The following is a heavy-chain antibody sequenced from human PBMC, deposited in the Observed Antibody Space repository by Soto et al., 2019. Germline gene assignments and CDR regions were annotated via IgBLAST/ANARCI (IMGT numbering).Heavy chain of an antibody. CDR3: AGEGVTSSMSLPWMGYHYYGLDV. J-gene: IGHJ6*02. CDR2: IMPMFGVT. Sequence: QVQLVQSVAEVTKHGSSVQVSCRAPGGTFNSHTISWVRQAPGQVLEWMGGIMPMFGVTNYARKFQGRLRMTANESTTTAYMEVSGLTSEDTAVYYCAGEGVTSSMSLPWMGYHYYGLDVWGQGTTVIVSS. D-gene: IGHD2-2*01. CDR1: GGTFNSHT. V-gene: IGHV1-69*01.